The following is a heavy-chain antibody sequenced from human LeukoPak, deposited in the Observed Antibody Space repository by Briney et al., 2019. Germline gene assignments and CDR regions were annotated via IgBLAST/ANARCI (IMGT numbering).Heavy chain of an antibody. CDR1: GFTFSSYS. CDR2: ITASGTAM. V-gene: IGHV3-48*02. D-gene: IGHD1-26*01. J-gene: IGHJ4*02. CDR3: ASSGSYRFDY. Sequence: GGSLRLSCAAPGFTFSSYSMNWVRQAPGKGLEWVSHITASGTAMFYADSVKGRFTISRDNAKNSLYLQMNSLRDEDTAVYYCASSGSYRFDYWGQGTLVTVSS.